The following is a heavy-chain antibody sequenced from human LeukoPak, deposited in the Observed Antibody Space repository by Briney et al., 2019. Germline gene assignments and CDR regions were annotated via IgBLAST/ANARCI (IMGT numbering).Heavy chain of an antibody. D-gene: IGHD5-12*01. CDR3: ARLTDSGYVTY. CDR1: GGSISSSSSY. J-gene: IGHJ4*02. V-gene: IGHV4-39*01. CDR2: IYYSGRT. Sequence: KPSETLSLTCTVSGGSISSSSSYWGWIRQPPGKGLEWTASIYYSGRTYYNPSLKSRVTISVDTSKNQFSLNLNSVTASDTAVYHCARLTDSGYVTYWGQGTLVTVSS.